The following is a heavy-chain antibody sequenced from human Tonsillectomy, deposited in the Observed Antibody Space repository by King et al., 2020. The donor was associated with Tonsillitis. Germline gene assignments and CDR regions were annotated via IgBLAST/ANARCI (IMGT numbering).Heavy chain of an antibody. CDR1: GYSFTSYW. CDR3: ARSRTLYTDMVLDIGY. D-gene: IGHD5-18*01. CDR2: IYPGDSYT. V-gene: IGHV5-51*01. J-gene: IGHJ4*02. Sequence: QLVQSGAEVKKPGESLKISCKGSGYSFTSYWIGWVRQMPGKGLEWMGIIYPGDSYTRYSPSFQGQVTISADKSISTAYLQWSSLKASDSAMYYCARSRTLYTDMVLDIGYWGQGTLVTGSA.